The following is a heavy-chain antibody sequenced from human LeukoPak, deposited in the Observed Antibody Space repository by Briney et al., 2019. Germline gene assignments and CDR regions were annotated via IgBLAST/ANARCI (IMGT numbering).Heavy chain of an antibody. V-gene: IGHV4-39*01. CDR3: ARLAVAGTIDY. CDR1: GGSISSSSYY. CDR2: NYYSGST. Sequence: PSETLSLTCTVSGGSISSSSYYWGWIRQPPGTGLEWIGSNYYSGSTYYNPSLKSRVTISVDTSKNQLSLKLSSVTAADTAVYYCARLAVAGTIDYWGQGTLVTVSS. J-gene: IGHJ4*02. D-gene: IGHD6-19*01.